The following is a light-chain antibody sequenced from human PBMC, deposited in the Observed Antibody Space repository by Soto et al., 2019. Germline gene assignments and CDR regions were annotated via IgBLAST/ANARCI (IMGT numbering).Light chain of an antibody. V-gene: IGKV3-15*01. CDR3: QQYNNGLT. CDR1: QSVSSK. Sequence: EIVMTQSPATLSVSPGERATLSFRASQSVSSKLAWYQQKPGQAPRLLIYGASTRVTGIPPRFSCSGSGTEFTLTISSLQSEEFAVYYCQQYNNGLTFGGGTKVEIK. CDR2: GAS. J-gene: IGKJ4*01.